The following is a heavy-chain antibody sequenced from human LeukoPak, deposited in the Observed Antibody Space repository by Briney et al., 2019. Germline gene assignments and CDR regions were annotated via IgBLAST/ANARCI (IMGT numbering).Heavy chain of an antibody. Sequence: GASVRVSCKASGYTFTGYYMHWVRQAPGQGLEWMGWINPNSGGTNYAQKFQGRVTMTTDTSTSTAYMELRSLRSDDTAVYYCARDFGYSSSYYFDYWGQGTLVTVSS. J-gene: IGHJ4*02. CDR1: GYTFTGYY. V-gene: IGHV1-2*02. CDR3: ARDFGYSSSYYFDY. D-gene: IGHD5-18*01. CDR2: INPNSGGT.